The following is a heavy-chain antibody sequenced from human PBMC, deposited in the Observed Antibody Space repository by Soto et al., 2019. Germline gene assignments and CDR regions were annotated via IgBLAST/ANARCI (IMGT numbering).Heavy chain of an antibody. CDR1: GFTFSSYW. D-gene: IGHD3-10*01. CDR3: AKSVYYGSGNQGFDY. CDR2: INSDGSST. V-gene: IGHV3-74*01. J-gene: IGHJ4*02. Sequence: PGGSLRLSCAASGFTFSSYWMHWVRQAPGKGLVWVSRINSDGSSTSYADSVKGRFTISRDNAKNTLYLQMNSLRAEDTAVYYCAKSVYYGSGNQGFDYWGQGTLVTSPQ.